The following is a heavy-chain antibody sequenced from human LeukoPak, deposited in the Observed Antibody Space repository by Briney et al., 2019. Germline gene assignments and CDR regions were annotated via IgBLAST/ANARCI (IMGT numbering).Heavy chain of an antibody. D-gene: IGHD1-26*01. J-gene: IGHJ4*02. V-gene: IGHV3-23*01. CDR2: ISASGHAT. CDR1: GFTFSSYA. CDR3: AKWPEGATPRFHH. Sequence: GGSLRLSCAASGFTFSSYAMSWVRQAPGKGLEAPGKGLEWVSTISASGHATYYPDSVRGRFTISRDNSKSTLHLQMDSLRAEDSALYYCAKWPEGATPRFHHWGQGTLVTVSS.